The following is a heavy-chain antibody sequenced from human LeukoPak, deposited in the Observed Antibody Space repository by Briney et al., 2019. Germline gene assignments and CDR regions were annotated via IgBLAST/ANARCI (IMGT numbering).Heavy chain of an antibody. V-gene: IGHV1-46*01. CDR2: INPSGGGT. Sequence: GASVKVSCKASGYTFTSYYMHWVRQAPGQGLEWMGIINPSGGGTSYAQKFQGRVTMTRDTSTSTVYMELSSLRSEDTAVYYCASLLAAAGTERGSTAFDYWGQGTLVTVSS. D-gene: IGHD6-13*01. J-gene: IGHJ4*02. CDR1: GYTFTSYY. CDR3: ASLLAAAGTERGSTAFDY.